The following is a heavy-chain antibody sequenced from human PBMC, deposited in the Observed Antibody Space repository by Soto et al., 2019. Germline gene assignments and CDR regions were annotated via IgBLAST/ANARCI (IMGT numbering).Heavy chain of an antibody. CDR3: AREGRDKNEWGDPRGYFQH. CDR1: GGSISSGGYY. J-gene: IGHJ1*01. V-gene: IGHV4-31*03. D-gene: IGHD1-26*01. CDR2: IYYSGST. Sequence: QVQVQESGPGLVKPSQTLSLTCTVSGGSISSGGYYWSWIRQHPGKGLEWIGYIYYSGSTYYNPSLKSRVTISVDTSKNQFSLKLSSVTAADTAVYYCAREGRDKNEWGDPRGYFQHWGQGTLVTVSS.